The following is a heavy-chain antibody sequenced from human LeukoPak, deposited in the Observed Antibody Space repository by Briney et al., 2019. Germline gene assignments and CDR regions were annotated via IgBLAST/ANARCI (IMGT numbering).Heavy chain of an antibody. D-gene: IGHD1-26*01. Sequence: SQTLSLTCTVSGGSISSGGYYWSWIRQHPGKGLEWIGYIYYSGSTYYNPSLKSRVTISVDTSKNQFSLKLSSVTAADTAVYYCARNSGSYNYWGYDYWGQGTLVTVSS. CDR3: ARNSGSYNYWGYDY. CDR1: GGSISSGGYY. CDR2: IYYSGST. J-gene: IGHJ4*02. V-gene: IGHV4-31*03.